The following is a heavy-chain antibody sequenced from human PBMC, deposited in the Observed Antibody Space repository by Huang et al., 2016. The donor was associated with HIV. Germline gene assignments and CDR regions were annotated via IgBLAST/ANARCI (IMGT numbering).Heavy chain of an antibody. D-gene: IGHD2-21*02. V-gene: IGHV1-18*01. CDR1: GYTCTDYG. CDR3: ARDSTASDY. Sequence: QVQLVQSGVEVKKPGASVKVSCKASGYTCTDYGVSWVRQAPGQELEWMGWISPYSGNTNDAPKLQGRVTVTTDTSTSTAYRELRSLRSDDTAVYYCARDSTASDYWGQGTLVTVSS. J-gene: IGHJ4*02. CDR2: ISPYSGNT.